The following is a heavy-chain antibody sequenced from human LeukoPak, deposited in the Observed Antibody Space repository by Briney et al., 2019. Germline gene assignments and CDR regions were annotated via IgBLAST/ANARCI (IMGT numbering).Heavy chain of an antibody. D-gene: IGHD3-10*01. J-gene: IGHJ6*02. Sequence: SETLSLTCTVSGGSLSSYYWSWIRQPPGKGLEWVGYVYYSGSTNYNPSLKSRVAISIDTSKNQFSLKLSSVTAADTAMYYCARAAPSYYGSGSLGSYYYGMDVWGQGTTVTVSS. CDR1: GGSLSSYY. CDR3: ARAAPSYYGSGSLGSYYYGMDV. V-gene: IGHV4-59*01. CDR2: VYYSGST.